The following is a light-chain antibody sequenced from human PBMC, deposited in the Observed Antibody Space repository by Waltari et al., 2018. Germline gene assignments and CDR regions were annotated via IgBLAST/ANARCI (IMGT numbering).Light chain of an antibody. CDR1: SSNIGAGYD. CDR3: QSYDSSRRV. Sequence: QSVLTQPPSVSGAPGQRVTISCTGSSSNIGAGYDVHWYQQLPGTAPKLLIYTNSNRPSGVPDRFSGSKSGTSASLAITGLQAEDEADYYCQSYDSSRRVFGGGTKLTVL. CDR2: TNS. V-gene: IGLV1-40*01. J-gene: IGLJ2*01.